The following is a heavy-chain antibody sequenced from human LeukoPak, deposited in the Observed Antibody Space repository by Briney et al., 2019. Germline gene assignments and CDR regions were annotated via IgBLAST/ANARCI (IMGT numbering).Heavy chain of an antibody. Sequence: GGSLRLSCAASGFTFSGYSMNWVRQAPGKGLEWVSSISSSSSYIYYADSVKGRFTISRDNAKNSLYLQMNSLRAEDTAVYYCAREGDPMGGVKTYYYYMDVWGKGTTVTVSS. CDR1: GFTFSGYS. CDR2: ISSSSSYI. J-gene: IGHJ6*03. V-gene: IGHV3-21*01. CDR3: AREGDPMGGVKTYYYYMDV. D-gene: IGHD3-10*01.